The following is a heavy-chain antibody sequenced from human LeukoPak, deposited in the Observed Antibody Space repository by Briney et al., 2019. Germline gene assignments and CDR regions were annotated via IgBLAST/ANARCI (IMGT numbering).Heavy chain of an antibody. CDR1: GFTFSSYG. CDR3: AKDRLRGSTTYTRFDY. CDR2: ISYDGSNK. J-gene: IGHJ4*02. D-gene: IGHD2-2*01. V-gene: IGHV3-30*18. Sequence: GRSLRLSCAASGFTFSSYGMHWVRQAPGKGLEWVAVISYDGSNKYYADSVKGRLTISRDNSKNTLYLQMNSLRAEDTAVYYCAKDRLRGSTTYTRFDYWGQGTLVTVSS.